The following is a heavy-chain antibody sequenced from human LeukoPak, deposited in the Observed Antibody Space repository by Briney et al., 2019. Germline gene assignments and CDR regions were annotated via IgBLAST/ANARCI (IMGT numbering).Heavy chain of an antibody. D-gene: IGHD3-22*01. J-gene: IGHJ4*02. CDR3: ATVSSYTYDNGGFYFDF. CDR1: GSTFTELS. V-gene: IGHV1-24*01. Sequence: ASVKVSCKVSGSTFTELSMHWVRQAPGKGLEWMGGFDPEDGQATYAQKFRGRVTVTEDTSTDTAYMDLSSLRSEDTAVYYCATVSSYTYDNGGFYFDFWGQGTLVTVSS. CDR2: FDPEDGQA.